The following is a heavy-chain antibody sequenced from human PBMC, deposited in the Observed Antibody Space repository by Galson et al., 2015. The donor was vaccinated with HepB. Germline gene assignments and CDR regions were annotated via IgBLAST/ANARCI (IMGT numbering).Heavy chain of an antibody. Sequence: SVKVSCKASGGTFTSYSVSWVRQAPGQGLEWLGRIIPILGIPKYAQKFQGRVTITADKSTRTAYMEMSGLTSEDSAVYYCARALFETSAYPPSEDGLDVWGQGTTVTVSS. D-gene: IGHD3-16*01. J-gene: IGHJ6*02. CDR2: IIPILGIP. CDR1: GGTFTSYS. V-gene: IGHV1-69*02. CDR3: ARALFETSAYPPSEDGLDV.